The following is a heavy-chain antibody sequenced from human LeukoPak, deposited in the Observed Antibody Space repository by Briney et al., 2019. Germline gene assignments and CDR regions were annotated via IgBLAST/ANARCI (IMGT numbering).Heavy chain of an antibody. J-gene: IGHJ4*02. CDR3: ATTNDYSNYFDY. D-gene: IGHD4-11*01. CDR1: GGSFSDYF. CDR2: INHSGRT. Sequence: SETLSLTCAVYGGSFSDYFWGWIRQPPGKGLEWIGEINHSGRTYYNPSLKSRVTISVDTSKNQFSLNLSSVTAADTAVYYCATTNDYSNYFDYWGQGTLVTVSS. V-gene: IGHV4-34*01.